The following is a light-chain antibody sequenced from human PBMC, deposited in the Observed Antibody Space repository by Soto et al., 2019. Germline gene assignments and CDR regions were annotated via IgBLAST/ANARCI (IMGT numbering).Light chain of an antibody. J-gene: IGKJ1*01. CDR2: GAS. CDR3: QQYVTSSPRT. CDR1: QSVSIN. Sequence: EIVMTQSPATLSVSPGERATLSCRPSQSVSINLAWYQQKPGQAPRLLIYGASTRATGIPARFSGSGSGTDFNLQITRLEPEDFAVYSCQQYVTSSPRTFGKRTTVDIK. V-gene: IGKV3-15*01.